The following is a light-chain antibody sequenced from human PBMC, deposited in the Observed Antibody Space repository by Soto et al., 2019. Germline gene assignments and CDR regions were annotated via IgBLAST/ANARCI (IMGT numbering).Light chain of an antibody. CDR3: QQYLSSPPYG. Sequence: EIVLTQSPGTLSLSPEERATLSCGASQTISSYLAWYQHKPGQAPRLLIYDASSRATDIPDRFSGSGSGTDFTLTIGRLEPEDFAVYYCQQYLSSPPYGFGQGTKLEIK. CDR2: DAS. J-gene: IGKJ2*03. V-gene: IGKV3-20*01. CDR1: QTISSY.